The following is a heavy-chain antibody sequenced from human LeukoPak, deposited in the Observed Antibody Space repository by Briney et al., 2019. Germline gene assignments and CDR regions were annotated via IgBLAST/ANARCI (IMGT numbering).Heavy chain of an antibody. Sequence: SETLSLTCTVSGVSISSHYWSWIRQPAGKGLEWIGRIYSSGSTNYNPSLKSRVTMSVDTSKNRFSLKLSSVTAADTAVYYCARDLYGSGNYYGYFHYWGQGTLVTVSS. CDR2: IYSSGST. CDR1: GVSISSHY. D-gene: IGHD3-10*01. V-gene: IGHV4-4*07. J-gene: IGHJ4*02. CDR3: ARDLYGSGNYYGYFHY.